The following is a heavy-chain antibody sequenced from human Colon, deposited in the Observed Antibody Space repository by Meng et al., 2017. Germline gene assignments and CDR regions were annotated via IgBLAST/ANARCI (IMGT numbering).Heavy chain of an antibody. CDR1: GFTVSSYY. D-gene: IGHD1-26*01. CDR3: ARNSGSYPYYFDY. V-gene: IGHV3-53*02. J-gene: IGHJ4*02. CDR2: IYSGGST. Sequence: DVQLVETGGGLFQPGGSLRLSCAASGFTVSSYYLSWVRQAPGKGLEWVSIIYSGGSTYHADSVKGRFTISRDNSKNTLYLQMNSLRAEDTAVYYCARNSGSYPYYFDYWGQGSLVTVSS.